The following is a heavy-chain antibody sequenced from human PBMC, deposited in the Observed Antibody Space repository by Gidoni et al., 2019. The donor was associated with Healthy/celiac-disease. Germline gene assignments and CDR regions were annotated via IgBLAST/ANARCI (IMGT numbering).Heavy chain of an antibody. CDR2: ISYDGSNK. D-gene: IGHD2-15*01. J-gene: IGHJ6*02. CDR1: GLPFSSSA. Sequence: QVQLVESGGGVVQPGRSLRLSCAASGLPFSSSAMHWVRQAPGKGLEWVAVISYDGSNKYYADSVKGRFTISRDNSKNTLYLQMNSLRAEDTAVYYCATLGYCSGGSCYSGPLDHYYGMDVWGQGTTVTVSS. CDR3: ATLGYCSGGSCYSGPLDHYYGMDV. V-gene: IGHV3-30*01.